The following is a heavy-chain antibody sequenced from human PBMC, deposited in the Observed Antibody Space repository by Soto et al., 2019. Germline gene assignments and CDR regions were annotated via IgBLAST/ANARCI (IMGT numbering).Heavy chain of an antibody. J-gene: IGHJ5*02. CDR1: GYTFTSYG. D-gene: IGHD2-2*01. Sequence: QVQLVQSGTEVKKPGASVKVSCKASGYTFTSYGISWVRQAPGQGLEWMGWISAYNANTNYAQKLQGRVTMTTDTSTSTAYMELRSLRTDDTAVHYCARDSRGYCSSTSCFNWFDPWGLGTLVIVSS. V-gene: IGHV1-18*01. CDR2: ISAYNANT. CDR3: ARDSRGYCSSTSCFNWFDP.